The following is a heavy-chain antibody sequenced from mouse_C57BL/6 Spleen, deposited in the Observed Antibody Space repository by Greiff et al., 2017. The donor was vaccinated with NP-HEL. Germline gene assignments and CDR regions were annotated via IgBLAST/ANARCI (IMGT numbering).Heavy chain of an antibody. V-gene: IGHV5-4*01. CDR3: ARYSFYFDY. J-gene: IGHJ2*01. CDR2: ISDGGSYT. D-gene: IGHD2-12*01. Sequence: DVQLVESGGGLVKPGGSLKLSCAASGFTFSSYAMSWVRQTPEKRLEWVATISDGGSYTYYPDNVKGRFTISRDNAKNNLYLQMSHLKSEDTAMYYCARYSFYFDYWGQGTTLTVSS. CDR1: GFTFSSYA.